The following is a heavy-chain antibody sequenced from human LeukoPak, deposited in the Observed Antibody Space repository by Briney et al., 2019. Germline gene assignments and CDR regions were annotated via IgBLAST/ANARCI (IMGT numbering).Heavy chain of an antibody. CDR3: ASESSGNSVYFDY. D-gene: IGHD4-23*01. CDR1: GFISSSYG. J-gene: IGHJ4*02. Sequence: GGSLRLSCAASGFISSSYGMHWVRQAPGKGLEWVAFIQYDGRNKYYADSVKGRFTISRDNSKNTLYLQMISLRAEDTAVYYCASESSGNSVYFDYWGQGTLVTVSS. V-gene: IGHV3-30*02. CDR2: IQYDGRNK.